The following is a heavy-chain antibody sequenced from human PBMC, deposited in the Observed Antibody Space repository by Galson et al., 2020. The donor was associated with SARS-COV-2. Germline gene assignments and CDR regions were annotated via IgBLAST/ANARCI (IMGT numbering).Heavy chain of an antibody. CDR1: GFTFSNYA. J-gene: IGHJ4*02. D-gene: IGHD3-10*01. Sequence: GGSLRLSCAASGFTFSNYAMSWVRQAPGKGLEWVSAVSGRGGGTTYYADSVKGRFTISRDNSKNTLYLQMNSLRVEDTAVYYCAKDKVTMVRGVTADYWGQGTLVTVSS. CDR3: AKDKVTMVRGVTADY. CDR2: VSGRGGGTT. V-gene: IGHV3-23*01.